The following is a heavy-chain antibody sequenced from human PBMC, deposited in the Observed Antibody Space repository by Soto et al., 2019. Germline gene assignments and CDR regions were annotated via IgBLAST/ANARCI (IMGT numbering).Heavy chain of an antibody. CDR1: GYTFTGYY. Sequence: ASVRVSCKASGYTFTGYYVHWVREAPGQGLEWMGWINPETGGTSYAQKFQGRVTLSRDTSINTAYLELSSLRFDDAAVYFCARERFQVISDGMDVWAKGPRSPSP. V-gene: IGHV1-2*02. CDR3: ARERFQVISDGMDV. J-gene: IGHJ6*02. D-gene: IGHD2-21*01. CDR2: INPETGGT.